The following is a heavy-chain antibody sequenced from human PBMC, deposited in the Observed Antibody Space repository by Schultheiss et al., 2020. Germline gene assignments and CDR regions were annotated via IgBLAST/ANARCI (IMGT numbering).Heavy chain of an antibody. J-gene: IGHJ4*02. D-gene: IGHD2-2*01. CDR1: GFRFSSYW. CDR2: IKQDGSEK. CDR3: ARQSGVIVVVPAAFFDY. V-gene: IGHV3-7*03. Sequence: GGSLRLSCAASGFRFSSYWMSWVRQAPGKGLEWVANIKQDGSEKYYVGSVKGRFTISRDNAKNSLYLQMNGLRAEDTAVYYCARQSGVIVVVPAAFFDYLGQGTLVTVSS.